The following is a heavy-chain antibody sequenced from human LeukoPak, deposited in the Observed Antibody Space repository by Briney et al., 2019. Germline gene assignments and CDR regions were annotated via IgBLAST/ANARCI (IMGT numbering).Heavy chain of an antibody. V-gene: IGHV3-48*01. CDR2: ISSSSSTI. D-gene: IGHD5-18*01. J-gene: IGHJ6*02. CDR1: GFTFSSYS. CDR3: ARGGTTAMVWYYYYGMDV. Sequence: GGSLRLSCAASGFTFSSYSMNWVRQAPGKGLEWVSYISSSSSTIYYADSVKGRFTISRDNAKNSLYLQMSSLRAEDTAVYYCARGGTTAMVWYYYYGMDVWGQGTTATVSS.